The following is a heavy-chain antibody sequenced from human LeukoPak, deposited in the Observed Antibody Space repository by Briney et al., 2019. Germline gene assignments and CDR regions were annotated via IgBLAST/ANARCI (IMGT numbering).Heavy chain of an antibody. CDR2: ISAYNGNT. V-gene: IGHV1-18*04. Sequence: ASVKVSCKASGYTFTSYGISWVRQAPGQGLEWMGWISAYNGNTNYAQKLQGRVTMTIDTSTSTAYMELRSLRSDDTAVYYCARDGDIVVVPAAMLLDYWGQGTLVTVSS. D-gene: IGHD2-2*01. J-gene: IGHJ4*02. CDR3: ARDGDIVVVPAAMLLDY. CDR1: GYTFTSYG.